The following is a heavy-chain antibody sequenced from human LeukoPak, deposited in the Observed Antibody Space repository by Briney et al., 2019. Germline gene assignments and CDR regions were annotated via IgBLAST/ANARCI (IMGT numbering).Heavy chain of an antibody. CDR3: AITLTGS. V-gene: IGHV4-59*01. CDR1: GGSISSYY. CDR2: IYYSGST. J-gene: IGHJ5*02. Sequence: PSETLSLTCTVSGGSISSYYWSWIRQPPGKGLEWIGYIYYSGSTNYNPSLKSRVTISVDTSKNQFSLKLSSVTAADTAVYYCAITLTGSWGQGTLVTVSS. D-gene: IGHD1-20*01.